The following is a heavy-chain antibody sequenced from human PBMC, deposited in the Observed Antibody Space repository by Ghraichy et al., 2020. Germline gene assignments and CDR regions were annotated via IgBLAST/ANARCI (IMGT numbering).Heavy chain of an antibody. CDR1: GFSFSAYM. V-gene: IGHV3-7*01. D-gene: IGHD2-21*01. CDR3: ARLQGCGRFGP. J-gene: IGHJ5*02. Sequence: GGSLRLSCAASGFSFSAYMMVWVRQPPGKGLEWVASIKEGGSPTYYVDSVKGRFTISRDNSKSTVYLQMNSLRVEDTAVYYCARLQGCGRFGPWGRGALVTVSS. CDR2: IKEGGSPT.